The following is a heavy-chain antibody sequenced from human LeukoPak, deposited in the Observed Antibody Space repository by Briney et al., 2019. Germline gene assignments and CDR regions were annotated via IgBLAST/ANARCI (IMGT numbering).Heavy chain of an antibody. J-gene: IGHJ5*02. CDR3: ARGARAAAGWYNWFDP. V-gene: IGHV4-34*01. CDR1: GGSFSGYY. D-gene: IGHD6-13*01. Sequence: ASETLSLTCAVYGGSFSGYYWSWIRQPPGKGLEWIGEINHSGSTNYNPSLKSRVTISVDTSKNQFSLKLSSVTAADTAVYYCARGARAAAGWYNWFDPWGQGTLVTVSS. CDR2: INHSGST.